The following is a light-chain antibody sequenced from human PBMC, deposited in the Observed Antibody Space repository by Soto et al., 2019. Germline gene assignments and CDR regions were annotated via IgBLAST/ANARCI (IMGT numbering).Light chain of an antibody. CDR2: DAS. J-gene: IGKJ3*01. CDR1: QSVSSY. Sequence: EIVLTQSPATLSLSPGERATLSCRASQSVSSYLAWYQQKPGQAPRLLIYDASNRATGIPARFSGSGSGTDFTLTISSREPEDFSVYYSQQRSNWPLFTFGPGTKVDIQ. CDR3: QQRSNWPLFT. V-gene: IGKV3-11*01.